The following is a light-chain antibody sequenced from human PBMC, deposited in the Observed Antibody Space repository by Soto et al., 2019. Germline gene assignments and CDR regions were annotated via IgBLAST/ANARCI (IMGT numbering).Light chain of an antibody. CDR1: QSLSSSY. Sequence: EVVLTQSPGTLSLSPGDRATLSCRASQSLSSSYLAWYQQRPGQAPRLLIYGASSRATGIPDRFSGSRSGTDFTLTISRLEPEDFVIDYCQQSGSWYTFGQGTKLEIK. CDR3: QQSGSWYT. CDR2: GAS. V-gene: IGKV3-20*01. J-gene: IGKJ2*01.